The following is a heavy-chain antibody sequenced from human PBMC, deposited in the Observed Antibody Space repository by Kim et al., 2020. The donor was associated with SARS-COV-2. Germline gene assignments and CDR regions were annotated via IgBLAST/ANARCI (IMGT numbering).Heavy chain of an antibody. V-gene: IGHV3-49*03. Sequence: GGSLRLSCTASGFTFGDYAMSWFRQAPGKGLEWVGFIRSKAYGGTTEYAASVKGRFTISRDDSKSIAYLQMNSLKTEDTAVYYCTRDRLGRPSDSTPDWGQGTLVTVSS. CDR1: GFTFGDYA. D-gene: IGHD7-27*01. CDR2: IRSKAYGGTT. J-gene: IGHJ4*02. CDR3: TRDRLGRPSDSTPD.